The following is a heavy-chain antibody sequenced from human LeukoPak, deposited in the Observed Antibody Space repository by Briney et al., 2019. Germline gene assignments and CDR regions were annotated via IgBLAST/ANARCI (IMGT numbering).Heavy chain of an antibody. CDR2: IYYSGST. Sequence: SETLSLTCTVSGGSISSYYWSWIRQPPGKGLEWIGYIYYSGSTNYNPSLKSRVTISVDTSKNQFSLMLSSVTAVPYYYGMDVWGKGTTVTVSS. V-gene: IGHV4-59*01. CDR1: GGSISSYY. CDR3: V. J-gene: IGHJ6*04.